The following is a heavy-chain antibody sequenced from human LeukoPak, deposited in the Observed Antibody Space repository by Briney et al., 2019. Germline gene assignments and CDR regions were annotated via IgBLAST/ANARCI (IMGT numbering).Heavy chain of an antibody. J-gene: IGHJ4*02. CDR3: ATIKRGSVFGYFDL. Sequence: SETLSLTCTVSGGSISSHYWSWIRQPPGKGLEWIAYLFDSVNTKDNPSLQSRLTLSADTSKNQFSLRLSSVTAADTAVYYCATIKRGSVFGYFDLWGQGIKVTVSS. CDR2: LFDSVNT. D-gene: IGHD5-18*01. CDR1: GGSISSHY. V-gene: IGHV4-59*11.